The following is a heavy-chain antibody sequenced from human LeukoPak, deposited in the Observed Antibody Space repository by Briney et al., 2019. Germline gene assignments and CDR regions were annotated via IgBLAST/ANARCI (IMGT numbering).Heavy chain of an antibody. CDR1: GGSISSSYYY. CDR2: ILYSGST. V-gene: IGHV4-39*01. Sequence: SETLSLTCTVSGGSISSSYYYWGWIRQPPGKGLEWIGSILYSGSTYYNPSLKSRVTISVDTSKNQFSLKLSSVTAADTAVYYCARLDWVHTVLLYYFAYWGQGTLVTVSS. CDR3: ARLDWVHTVLLYYFAY. D-gene: IGHD5-18*01. J-gene: IGHJ4*02.